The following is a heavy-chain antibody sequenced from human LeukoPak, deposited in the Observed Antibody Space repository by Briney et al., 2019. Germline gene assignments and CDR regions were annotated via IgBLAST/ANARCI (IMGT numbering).Heavy chain of an antibody. J-gene: IGHJ2*01. Sequence: SETLSLTCTVSGGSISSYYWSWIRQPPGKGLEWIGYIYYSGSTNYNPSLKSRVTISVDTSKNQFSLKLSSVTAADTAVYYCARQGGGFWYFDLWGRGNLVTVSS. CDR1: GGSISSYY. D-gene: IGHD6-25*01. V-gene: IGHV4-59*08. CDR2: IYYSGST. CDR3: ARQGGGFWYFDL.